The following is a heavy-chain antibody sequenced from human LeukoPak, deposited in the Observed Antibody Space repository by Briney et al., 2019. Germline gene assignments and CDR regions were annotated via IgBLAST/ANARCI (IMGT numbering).Heavy chain of an antibody. J-gene: IGHJ5*02. V-gene: IGHV1-2*02. Sequence: ASVKVSCKASGYTFTGYYMHWVRQAPGQGLEWMGWINPNSGGTNYAQKFQGRVTMTRDTSISTAYMELSRLRSDDTAVYYCARDPTGVRGYSSGWYDDWGQGTLVTVSS. CDR2: INPNSGGT. CDR1: GYTFTGYY. D-gene: IGHD6-19*01. CDR3: ARDPTGVRGYSSGWYDD.